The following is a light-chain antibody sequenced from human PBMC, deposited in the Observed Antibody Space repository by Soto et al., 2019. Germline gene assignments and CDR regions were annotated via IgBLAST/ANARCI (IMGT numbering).Light chain of an antibody. V-gene: IGLV2-14*01. J-gene: IGLJ1*01. CDR3: SSYTSSSTPYV. CDR1: SRDVGGYNP. Sequence: QSVLTQPASVSGSPGQSITISCTGTSRDVGGYNPVSWYQQHPGKAPKLMIYDVSNRPSGVSNRFSGSKSGNTASLTISGLQAEDEADYYCSSYTSSSTPYVFGTGTKVTVL. CDR2: DVS.